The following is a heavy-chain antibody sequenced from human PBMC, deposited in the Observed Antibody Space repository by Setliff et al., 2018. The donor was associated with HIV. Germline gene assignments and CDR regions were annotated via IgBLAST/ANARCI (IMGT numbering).Heavy chain of an antibody. Sequence: PSETLSLTCTVSGDSMSSYFWSWIRQPAGKGLEWIGRIYPSGRINYNPSLKSRVTLSVESAKDYLSLKLTSVSAADTATYFCARHARGSHDSWFAQAYSFNYWGQGVLVTV. V-gene: IGHV4-4*07. CDR1: GDSMSSYF. CDR3: ARHARGSHDSWFAQAYSFNY. J-gene: IGHJ4*02. D-gene: IGHD3-10*01. CDR2: IYPSGRI.